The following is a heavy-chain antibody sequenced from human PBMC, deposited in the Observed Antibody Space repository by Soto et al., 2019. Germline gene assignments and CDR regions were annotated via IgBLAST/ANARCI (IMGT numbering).Heavy chain of an antibody. CDR2: RYDGGSK. CDR1: GFTVSSNY. CDR3: ARDYYDSSGYYGMDV. Sequence: GGSLRLSCAASGFTVSSNYMRWVRQAPKEVLEWVVVRYDGGSKYYADSVKGRFTISRDNSKNTLYLQMNSLRAEDTAVYYCARDYYDSSGYYGMDVWGQGTTVTVSS. J-gene: IGHJ6*02. V-gene: IGHV3-66*01. D-gene: IGHD3-22*01.